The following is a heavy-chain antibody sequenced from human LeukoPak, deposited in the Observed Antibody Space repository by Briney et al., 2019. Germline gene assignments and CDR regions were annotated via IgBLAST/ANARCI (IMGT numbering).Heavy chain of an antibody. V-gene: IGHV4-34*01. Sequence: GSLRLSCTASGFTFGDYAISWVRQAPGKGLEWIGEINHSGSTNYNPSLKRRVTISVDTSKNQFSLKLRSVAAAATAVYYCASRRYSGSYYRDYYYYYYMDVWGKGTTVTISS. D-gene: IGHD1-26*01. J-gene: IGHJ6*03. CDR3: ASRRYSGSYYRDYYYYYYMDV. CDR1: GFTFGDYA. CDR2: INHSGST.